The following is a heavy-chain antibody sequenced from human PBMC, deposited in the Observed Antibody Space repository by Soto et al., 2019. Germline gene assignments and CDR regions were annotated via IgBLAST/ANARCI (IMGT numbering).Heavy chain of an antibody. D-gene: IGHD3-3*01. J-gene: IGHJ5*02. V-gene: IGHV4-4*07. CDR1: GGTISGYY. CDR2: IYSSGNT. Sequence: SETLSLTGSVSGGTISGYYWTWIRQPAGKGLEWIGRIYSSGNTKYNPSLQSRVTMSLDTSNNQFSLRLTSVTAADTAVYYCARGQRFSDWFDPWGQGTLVTVSS. CDR3: ARGQRFSDWFDP.